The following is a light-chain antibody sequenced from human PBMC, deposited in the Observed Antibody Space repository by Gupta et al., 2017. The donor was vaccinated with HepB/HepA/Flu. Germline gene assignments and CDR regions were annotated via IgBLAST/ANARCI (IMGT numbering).Light chain of an antibody. V-gene: IGKV2-28*01. Sequence: VVTHSPLFLPVTPGEPASISFRSSESLLYSDGYTYLDWYLQKPGQSPQLLIYLGSNRASGVPDRFSGSGSGTDFTLKISRVEAEDVGVYYCMQARQTPLTFGQGTKVEIE. J-gene: IGKJ2*01. CDR1: ESLLYSDGYTY. CDR3: MQARQTPLT. CDR2: LGS.